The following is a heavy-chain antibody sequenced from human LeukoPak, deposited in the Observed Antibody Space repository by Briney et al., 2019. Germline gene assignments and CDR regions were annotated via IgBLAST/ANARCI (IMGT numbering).Heavy chain of an antibody. V-gene: IGHV4-59*08. CDR1: GGSIISYY. D-gene: IGHD3-9*01. CDR3: ARLSPLPLRDIDWLYFQH. CDR2: IYYSWST. J-gene: IGHJ1*01. Sequence: SETLSLTCTVSGGSIISYYWSWLRQPPGKGLEWMGVIYYSWSTNYNLPLMSQVTISEDTSKNQFPLKLASVPAEDTAVYYFARLSPLPLRDIDWLYFQHWGQGTLVTGAS.